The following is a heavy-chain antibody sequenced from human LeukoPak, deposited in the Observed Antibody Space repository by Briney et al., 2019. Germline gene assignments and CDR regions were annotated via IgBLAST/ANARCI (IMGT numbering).Heavy chain of an antibody. CDR1: GGSISSYY. CDR3: ARDLNYCATTSCSPGGY. V-gene: IGHV4-4*07. J-gene: IGHJ4*02. D-gene: IGHD2-2*01. Sequence: SETLSLTCTVSGGSISSYYWSWIRQPAGKGLEWIGRIYTSGSTNYNPSLKSRVTMSVDTSKNQFSLKLSSVTAADTAVYYCARDLNYCATTSCSPGGYWGQGALVTVSS. CDR2: IYTSGST.